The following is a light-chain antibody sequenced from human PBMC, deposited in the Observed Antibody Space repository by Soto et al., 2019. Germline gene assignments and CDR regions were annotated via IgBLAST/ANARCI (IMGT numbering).Light chain of an antibody. CDR1: QSISTY. CDR3: QQNYRATPWT. CDR2: AAS. J-gene: IGKJ1*01. Sequence: IQNTPTPSFHSDSVGGRDNITWRASQSISTYLNWYQQKPGKAPNLLIYAASSLQSGVPSRFSGSGSGTEFTLTISSLQPDDFATYYCQQNYRATPWTFGQGTKVDIK. V-gene: IGKV1-39*01.